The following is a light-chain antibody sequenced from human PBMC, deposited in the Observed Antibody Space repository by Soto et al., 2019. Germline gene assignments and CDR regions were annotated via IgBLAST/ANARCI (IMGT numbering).Light chain of an antibody. CDR3: CSYAGDRPI. J-gene: IGLJ2*01. Sequence: QSALTQPASVSGSPGQSITISCTGTSTDVGNFKTVSWYQLFPAKGPKLIIYEGNKRPSGLSYRFSGSKSGNTASLTISGLTDEDEADHFRCSYAGDRPIFGAGTKLTVL. CDR1: STDVGNFKT. V-gene: IGLV2-23*01. CDR2: EGN.